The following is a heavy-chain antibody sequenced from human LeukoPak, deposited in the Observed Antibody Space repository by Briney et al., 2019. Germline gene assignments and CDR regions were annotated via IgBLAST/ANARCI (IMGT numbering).Heavy chain of an antibody. V-gene: IGHV4-59*01. CDR2: IYYSGST. Sequence: PSETLSLTCTVSGGSISSCYWSWIRQPPGKGLEWIGYIYYSGSTNYSPSLKSRVTISVDTSKNQFSLKLSSVIAADTAVYYCARAWGMAAFPWYFDYWGQGTLVTVSS. J-gene: IGHJ4*02. D-gene: IGHD2-8*01. CDR1: GGSISSCY. CDR3: ARAWGMAAFPWYFDY.